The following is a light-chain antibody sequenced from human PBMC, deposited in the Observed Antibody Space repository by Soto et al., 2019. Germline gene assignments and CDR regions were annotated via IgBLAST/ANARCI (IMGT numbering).Light chain of an antibody. CDR1: QSIRYN. CDR3: QQYDYWPPYT. CDR2: GAS. J-gene: IGKJ2*01. Sequence: IVMTQSPATLSVSPGERAIVSCRASQSIRYNLAWYQQTPGRAPRLLIYGASIRATGVPARFSGSGSGTEFTLTISSLQSEDFAVYHCQQYDYWPPYTFGQGTKVEIK. V-gene: IGKV3-15*01.